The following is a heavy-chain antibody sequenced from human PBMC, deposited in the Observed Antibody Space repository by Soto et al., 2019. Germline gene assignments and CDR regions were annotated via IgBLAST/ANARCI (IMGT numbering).Heavy chain of an antibody. CDR2: IYPGDSDT. V-gene: IGHV5-51*01. D-gene: IGHD1-1*01. CDR1: GHIFSNYW. CDR3: ARRLSGPKEEYNAYYFYGLDV. J-gene: IGHJ6*02. Sequence: LGESLKISCKGSGHIFSNYWIGWVRQMPGKGLEWMGIIYPGDSDTRYSPSFQGQVTITVDKSINTAYLQWSRLKASDNAIYYCARRLSGPKEEYNAYYFYGLDVWGQGTKVTVSS.